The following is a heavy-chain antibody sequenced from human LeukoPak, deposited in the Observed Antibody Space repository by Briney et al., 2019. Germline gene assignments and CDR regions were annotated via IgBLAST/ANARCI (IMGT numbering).Heavy chain of an antibody. V-gene: IGHV4-59*01. Sequence: SETLSLTCTVAGGSISSYYWSWIRQPPGKGLEWIGYIYYCGSTNYNPSLKSRVTISVDTSKNQFSLKLSSVTAADTAVYYCARAHPTVTNFDYWGQGTLVIVSS. J-gene: IGHJ4*02. CDR3: ARAHPTVTNFDY. CDR1: GGSISSYY. CDR2: IYYCGST. D-gene: IGHD4-17*01.